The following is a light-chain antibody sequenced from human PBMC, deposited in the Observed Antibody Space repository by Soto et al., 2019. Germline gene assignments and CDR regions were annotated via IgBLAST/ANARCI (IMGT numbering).Light chain of an antibody. V-gene: IGKV1-39*01. J-gene: IGKJ1*01. CDR3: QQSFTTPWM. Sequence: DIQMTQSPSSLSASLGDRVTITCRPSESIRNELNWFQQRPGKAPRLLIYDTFTLQSGVPSRFSGSVSGTEFSLTISSLQAGDSAIDYCQQSFTTPWMFGQGTKVEI. CDR2: DTF. CDR1: ESIRNE.